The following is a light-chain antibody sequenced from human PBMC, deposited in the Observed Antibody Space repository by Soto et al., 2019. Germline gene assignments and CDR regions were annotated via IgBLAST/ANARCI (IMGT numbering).Light chain of an antibody. J-gene: IGKJ1*01. CDR1: QNINNY. V-gene: IGKV1-5*01. CDR2: DAS. CDR3: QQYNSYWT. Sequence: DIQMTQSPSSLSASVGDRVTITCRASQNINNYLNWYQQKPGKAPKLLIYDASSLESGVPSRFSGSGSGTEFTLTISSLQPDDFATYYCQQYNSYWTFGQGTKVDIK.